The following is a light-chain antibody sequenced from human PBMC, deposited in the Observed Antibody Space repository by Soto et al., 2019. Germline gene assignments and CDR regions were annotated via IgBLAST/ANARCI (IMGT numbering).Light chain of an antibody. CDR1: SSDAGGYNF. Sequence: QSVLTQPASVSGSPGQSVTISCAGTSSDAGGYNFVSWYQQHPGKAPQLMIYDVSSRPSGVSNRFSGSKSGNTASLTISGLQAEDEADYYCSSYTSSYTYVFGTGTKVTVL. J-gene: IGLJ1*01. CDR2: DVS. V-gene: IGLV2-14*03. CDR3: SSYTSSYTYV.